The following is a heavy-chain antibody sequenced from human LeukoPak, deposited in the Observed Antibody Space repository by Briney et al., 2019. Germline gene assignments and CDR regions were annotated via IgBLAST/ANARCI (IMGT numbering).Heavy chain of an antibody. J-gene: IGHJ4*02. V-gene: IGHV1-18*01. D-gene: IGHD2-2*01. CDR3: ARGPYCSSTSCYAMDDYDY. CDR1: GYTFTSYG. Sequence: ASVKVSCKASGYTFTSYGISWVRQAPGQGLEWMGWISAYNGNTNYAQKLQGRVTMTTDTSTSTDYMELRSLRSDDTAVYYCARGPYCSSTSCYAMDDYDYWGQGTLVTVSS. CDR2: ISAYNGNT.